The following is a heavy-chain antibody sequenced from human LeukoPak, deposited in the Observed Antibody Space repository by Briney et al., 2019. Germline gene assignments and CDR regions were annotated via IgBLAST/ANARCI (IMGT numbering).Heavy chain of an antibody. D-gene: IGHD3-16*02. Sequence: SETLSLTCAVYGGSFSSYYWSWIRQPPGKGLEWIGEINHSGSTNYNPSLKSRVTISVDTSKNQFSLKLSSVTAADTAVYYCARGNYDYVWGSYRPRDWFDPWGQGTLVTVSS. V-gene: IGHV4-34*01. CDR1: GGSFSSYY. J-gene: IGHJ5*02. CDR3: ARGNYDYVWGSYRPRDWFDP. CDR2: INHSGST.